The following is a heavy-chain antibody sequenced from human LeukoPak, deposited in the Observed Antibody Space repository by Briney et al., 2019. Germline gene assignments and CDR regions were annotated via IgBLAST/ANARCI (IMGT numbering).Heavy chain of an antibody. V-gene: IGHV3-21*01. CDR2: ISSSNSYI. J-gene: IGHJ4*02. Sequence: GGSLRLSCAASGFTFSTSSMNWVRQAPGKGLEWVSSISSSNSYIYYADSMKGRLTISRDNAKNALYLQMNSLRAEDTVVYYCGRGGLELDYWGQGTLVTVSS. CDR3: GRGGLELDY. CDR1: GFTFSTSS. D-gene: IGHD1-7*01.